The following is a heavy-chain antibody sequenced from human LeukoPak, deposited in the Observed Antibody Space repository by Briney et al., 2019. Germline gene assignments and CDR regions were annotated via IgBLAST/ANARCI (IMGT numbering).Heavy chain of an antibody. CDR2: ISTTSSYI. CDR1: GFSFSTYA. V-gene: IGHV3-21*01. CDR3: ARGGIITSYAFEI. J-gene: IGHJ3*02. Sequence: NPGGSLRLSCAASGFSFSTYAISWVRQAPGKGLEWVSCISTTSSYIFYADSVRGRFTISRDNAKNSLYLQMDSLRAEDTAVYYCARGGIITSYAFEIWGQGTMVTVSS. D-gene: IGHD1-26*01.